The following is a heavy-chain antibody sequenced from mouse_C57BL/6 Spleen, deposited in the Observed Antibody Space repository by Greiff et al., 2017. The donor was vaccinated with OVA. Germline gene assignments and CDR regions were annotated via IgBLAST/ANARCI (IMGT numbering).Heavy chain of an antibody. J-gene: IGHJ2*01. CDR2: INYDGSST. D-gene: IGHD2-1*01. CDR3: AREDYGNYPYFDY. CDR1: GFTFSDYY. Sequence: EVKLVESEGGLVQPGSSMKLSCTASGFTFSDYYMAWVRQVPEKGLEWVANINYDGSSTYYLDSLKSRFIISRDNAKNILYLQMSSLKSEDTATYYCAREDYGNYPYFDYWGQGTTLTVSS. V-gene: IGHV5-16*01.